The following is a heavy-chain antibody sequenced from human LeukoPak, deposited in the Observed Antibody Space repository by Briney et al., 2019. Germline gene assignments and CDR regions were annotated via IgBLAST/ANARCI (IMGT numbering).Heavy chain of an antibody. V-gene: IGHV4-31*02. J-gene: IGHJ4*02. D-gene: IGHD5-18*01. Sequence: TWVRQHPGKGLEWIGYIYYSGSTYYNPSLKSRVTISVDTSKNQFSLKLSSVTAADTAVYYCARGYSYGTKQFDYWGQGTLVTVSS. CDR2: IYYSGST. CDR3: ARGYSYGTKQFDY.